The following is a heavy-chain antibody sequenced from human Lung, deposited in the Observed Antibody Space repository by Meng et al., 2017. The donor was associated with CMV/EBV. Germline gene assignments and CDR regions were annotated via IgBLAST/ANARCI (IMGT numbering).Heavy chain of an antibody. D-gene: IGHD6-6*01. CDR3: AKALNSGRPNA. CDR1: GFIFSDYI. CDR2: ISENGGSP. V-gene: IGHV3-23*01. Sequence: GESXKISCAASGFIFSDYIMSWVRQAPGRGLEWVSAISENGGSPYYADSVKGRFTISRDNSKNTVSLQMDSLRVEDTATYYCAKALNSGRPNAWGQGTWVTCAS. J-gene: IGHJ5*02.